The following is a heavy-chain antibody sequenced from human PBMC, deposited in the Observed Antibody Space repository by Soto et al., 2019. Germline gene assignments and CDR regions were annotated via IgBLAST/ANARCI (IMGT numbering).Heavy chain of an antibody. V-gene: IGHV4-59*01. CDR3: ARYNSYAIDY. J-gene: IGHJ4*02. CDR2: IHYSGTT. CDR1: GTSISSYY. D-gene: IGHD2-8*01. Sequence: SETLSLTCTVSGTSISSYYWSWIRQPPGKGLEWIANIHYSGTTNYNPSLASRVTLSVDTSKNQFSLKMTSVTAADRATYFCARYNSYAIDYWGRGTLVTVSS.